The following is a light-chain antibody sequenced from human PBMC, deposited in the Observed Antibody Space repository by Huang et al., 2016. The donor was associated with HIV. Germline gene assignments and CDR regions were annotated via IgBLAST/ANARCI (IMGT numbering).Light chain of an antibody. CDR2: GAS. V-gene: IGKV3-15*01. Sequence: EIVLRQFPATVSVSPGDGATLSCRASQNIGTNLAWYQQRPGQAPRLLICGASTRATGVPARFSGSGSGTEFTLTLSSLQSEDLATYYCQHYNNWPPLTFGGGTKV. CDR3: QHYNNWPPLT. CDR1: QNIGTN. J-gene: IGKJ4*01.